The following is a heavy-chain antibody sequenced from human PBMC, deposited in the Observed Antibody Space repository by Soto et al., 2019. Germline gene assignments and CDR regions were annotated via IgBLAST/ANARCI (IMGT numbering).Heavy chain of an antibody. J-gene: IGHJ6*03. CDR1: GYTFTSYD. V-gene: IGHV1-8*01. CDR3: AREDCSSTSCYGFYYYYYMDV. D-gene: IGHD2-2*01. CDR2: MNPNSGNT. Sequence: QVQLVQSGAEVKKPGASVKVSCKASGYTFTSYDINWVRQATGQGLEWMGWMNPNSGNTGYAQKFQGGVTMTRNTSISTAYMELSSLRSEDTAVYYCAREDCSSTSCYGFYYYYYMDVWGKGTTVTVSS.